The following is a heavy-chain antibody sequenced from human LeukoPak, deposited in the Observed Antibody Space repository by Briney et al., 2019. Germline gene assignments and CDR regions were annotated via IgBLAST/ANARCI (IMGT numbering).Heavy chain of an antibody. CDR3: ARAGSGSQWWFGP. D-gene: IGHD3-22*01. Sequence: GGSLRLSCAASGFTFSSYSMNWVRQAPGKGLEWVSSISSGSTYIYYADSLKGRFTISRDNAKNSLYLQMNSLRAEDTAMYYCARAGSGSQWWFGPWGQGTLVTVSS. V-gene: IGHV3-21*01. CDR2: ISSGSTYI. J-gene: IGHJ5*02. CDR1: GFTFSSYS.